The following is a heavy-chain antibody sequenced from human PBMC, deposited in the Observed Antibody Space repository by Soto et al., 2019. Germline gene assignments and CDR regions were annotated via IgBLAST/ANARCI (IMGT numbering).Heavy chain of an antibody. Sequence: LSLTCSVSGASVAGGSYYWSWVRQPPGKGLEWIGYIPSRGRPFYNPSLTSRGTISADTSKNQLSLQLTSVTAADTAVYYCARDTYSGYDFGLWGQGTLVTAPQ. J-gene: IGHJ5*02. CDR2: IPSRGRP. CDR3: ARDTYSGYDFGL. V-gene: IGHV4-30-4*01. D-gene: IGHD5-12*01. CDR1: GASVAGGSYY.